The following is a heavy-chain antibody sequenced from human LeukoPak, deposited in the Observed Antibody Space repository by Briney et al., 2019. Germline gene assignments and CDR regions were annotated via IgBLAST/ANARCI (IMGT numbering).Heavy chain of an antibody. CDR1: GFTFSSDW. CDR2: INRDGRST. J-gene: IGHJ4*02. CDR3: ARGALLQYYFDY. Sequence: PGGSLRLSCAASGFTFSSDWMHWVRQAPGKGLVWVSRINRDGRSTTYADSVKGRFTISRDNSKNTLYLQMNSLRAEDTAVYYCARGALLQYYFDYWGQGTLVTVSS. D-gene: IGHD3-10*01. V-gene: IGHV3-74*01.